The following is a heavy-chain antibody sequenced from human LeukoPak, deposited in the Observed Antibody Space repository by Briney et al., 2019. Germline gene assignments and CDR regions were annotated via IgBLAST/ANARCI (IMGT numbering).Heavy chain of an antibody. Sequence: SETLSLTCTVSGDSISSSSYYWVWLRQPPGKGLEWIATIHYTGSTYYNPSLKSRVTISVDTSKNQFSLKLSSVTAADTAMYYCARYWGPYDNSWALFELWGQGTLVTVSS. CDR2: IHYTGST. CDR3: ARYWGPYDNSWALFEL. J-gene: IGHJ4*02. CDR1: GDSISSSSYY. D-gene: IGHD3-22*01. V-gene: IGHV4-39*01.